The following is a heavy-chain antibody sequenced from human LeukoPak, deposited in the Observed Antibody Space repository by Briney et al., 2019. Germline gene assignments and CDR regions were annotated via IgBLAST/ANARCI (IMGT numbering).Heavy chain of an antibody. D-gene: IGHD1-26*01. CDR2: IKSKTDGGTT. V-gene: IGHV3-15*01. J-gene: IGHJ6*03. Sequence: GSLRLSCAASGFTFSNAWMSWVRQAPGKGLEWVGRIKSKTDGGTTDYAAPVKGRFTISRDDSKNTLYLQTNSLKTEDTAVYYCTTDPGGSYYYYYYMDVWGKGTTVTVSS. CDR3: TTDPGGSYYYYYYMDV. CDR1: GFTFSNAW.